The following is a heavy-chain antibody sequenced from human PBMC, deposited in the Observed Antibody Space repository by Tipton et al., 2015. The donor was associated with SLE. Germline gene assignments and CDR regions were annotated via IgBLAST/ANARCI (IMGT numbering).Heavy chain of an antibody. CDR1: GGAISTFY. J-gene: IGHJ3*02. V-gene: IGHV4-4*07. CDR3: ARRGWVDAFDI. CDR2: IYSSGRT. D-gene: IGHD6-19*01. Sequence: TLSLTCTVSGGAISTFYWSWIWQSAGKGLEWIGRIYSSGRTNYNPSLKSRVTMSVDTSRKQFSLKLTSVTAADTAVYYCARRGWVDAFDIWGQGTMVIVSS.